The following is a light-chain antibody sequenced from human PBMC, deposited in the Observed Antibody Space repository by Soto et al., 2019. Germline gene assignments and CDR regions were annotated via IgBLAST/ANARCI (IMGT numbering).Light chain of an antibody. CDR3: SSYAGSSDIV. CDR2: GVT. Sequence: QSALTQPPSASGSPGQSVTISCTGTSSDVGGYNFVSWYQQHPGRAPKLIISGVTNRPSGVPDRFSGSKSGNTASLTVSGLQADDEAYYYCSSYAGSSDIVFGTGTKLTVL. V-gene: IGLV2-8*01. CDR1: SSDVGGYNF. J-gene: IGLJ1*01.